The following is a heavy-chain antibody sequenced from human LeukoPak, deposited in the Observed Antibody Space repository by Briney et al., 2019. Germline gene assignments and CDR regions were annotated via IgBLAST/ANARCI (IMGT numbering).Heavy chain of an antibody. CDR2: HYYGGVA. V-gene: IGHV4-39*01. CDR1: GDSISRDGYC. Sequence: PSETLSLTCTVSGDSISRDGYCWGWIRQSPGKGLEWIGSHYYGGVAYYNRPLKSRVGISIDTPKNQFYLRLTSVTAADTALYFCVRQGALLRSIAYWGQGILVTVSS. CDR3: VRQGALLRSIAY. D-gene: IGHD3-3*01. J-gene: IGHJ4*02.